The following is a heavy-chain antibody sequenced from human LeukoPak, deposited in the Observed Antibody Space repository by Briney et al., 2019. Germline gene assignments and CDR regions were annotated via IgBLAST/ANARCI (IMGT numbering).Heavy chain of an antibody. J-gene: IGHJ4*02. CDR2: ISSSSSHT. D-gene: IGHD5-18*01. CDR3: ARASSRGYSYGQDY. CDR1: GLTFSSET. Sequence: GGSLRLSCAASGLTFSSETMNWVRQAPGKGLEWVSYISSSSSHTNYADSVKGRFTISRDNAKNSLYLQMNSLRAEDTAVYYCARASSRGYSYGQDYWGQGTLVTVSS. V-gene: IGHV3-21*05.